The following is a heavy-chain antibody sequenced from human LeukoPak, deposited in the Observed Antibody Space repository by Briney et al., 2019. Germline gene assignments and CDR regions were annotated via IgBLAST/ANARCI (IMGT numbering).Heavy chain of an antibody. CDR3: ARDNYYGSGSYYSWFDP. D-gene: IGHD3-10*01. V-gene: IGHV3-33*01. Sequence: GGSLRLSCAASGFTFSSYGMHWVRQAPGKGLEWLAVIWYDGSNKYYADSVKRRFTISRDNSRNTLYLQMNSLRAEDTAVYYCARDNYYGSGSYYSWFDPWGQGTLVTVSS. CDR2: IWYDGSNK. J-gene: IGHJ5*02. CDR1: GFTFSSYG.